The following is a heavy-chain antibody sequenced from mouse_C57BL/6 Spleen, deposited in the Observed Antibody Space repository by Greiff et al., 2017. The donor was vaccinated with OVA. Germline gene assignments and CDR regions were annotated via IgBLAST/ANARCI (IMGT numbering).Heavy chain of an antibody. D-gene: IGHD3-2*02. CDR2: ISSGSSTI. Sequence: DVKLVESGGGLVKPGGSLKLSCAASGFTFSDYGMHWVRQAPEKGLEWVAYISSGSSTIYYADTVKGRFTISRDNAKNTLFLQMTSLRSEDTAMYYCARRSSGYVGYAMDYWGQGTSVTVSS. CDR1: GFTFSDYG. CDR3: ARRSSGYVGYAMDY. V-gene: IGHV5-17*01. J-gene: IGHJ4*01.